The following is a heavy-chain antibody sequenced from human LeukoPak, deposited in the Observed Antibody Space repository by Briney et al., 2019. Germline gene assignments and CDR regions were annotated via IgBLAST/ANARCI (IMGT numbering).Heavy chain of an antibody. D-gene: IGHD6-13*01. CDR1: GFTFSSYG. Sequence: GGSLRLSCAASGFTFSSYGMHWVRQAPGKGLEWVAVIWYDGSNKYYADSVKGRFTISRDNSKNTLYLQMNSLRAEDTAVYYCAKGVLSSSWPNWFDPWGQGTLVTVSS. CDR2: IWYDGSNK. V-gene: IGHV3-33*06. CDR3: AKGVLSSSWPNWFDP. J-gene: IGHJ5*02.